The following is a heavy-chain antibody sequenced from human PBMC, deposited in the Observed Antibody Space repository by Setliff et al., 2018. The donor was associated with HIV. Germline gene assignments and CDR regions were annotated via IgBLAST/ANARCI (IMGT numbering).Heavy chain of an antibody. Sequence: SETLSLTCAVSGYSISSGYYWGWIRQPPGKGLEWIGSIYHSGSTYYNPSLKSRVTISVDTSKNQFSLKLSSVTAADTAVYYCAREGTTVTLDYWGQGTLVTVS. D-gene: IGHD4-4*01. CDR1: GYSISSGYY. CDR2: IYHSGST. J-gene: IGHJ4*02. V-gene: IGHV4-38-2*02. CDR3: AREGTTVTLDY.